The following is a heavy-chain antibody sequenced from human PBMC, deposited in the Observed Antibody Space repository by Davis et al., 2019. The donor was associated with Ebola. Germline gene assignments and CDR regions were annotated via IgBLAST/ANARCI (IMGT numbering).Heavy chain of an antibody. CDR2: ISYDGSNK. CDR3: ARMGIAVAGTFDY. D-gene: IGHD6-19*01. CDR1: GFTFSSYA. J-gene: IGHJ4*02. V-gene: IGHV3-30-3*01. Sequence: GESLKISCAASGFTFSSYAMHWVRQAPGKGLEWVAVISYDGSNKYYADSVKGRFTISRDNSKNTLYLQMNSLRAEDTAVYYCARMGIAVAGTFDYWGQRTLVTVSS.